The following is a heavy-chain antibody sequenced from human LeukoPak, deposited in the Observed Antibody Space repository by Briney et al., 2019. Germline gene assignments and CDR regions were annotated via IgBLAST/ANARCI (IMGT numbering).Heavy chain of an antibody. CDR2: ISSSSSCT. CDR1: GFTFSDYY. CDR3: ARAPHYSNYGPYYYGMDV. D-gene: IGHD4-11*01. Sequence: GGSLRLSCAASGFTFSDYYMSWIRQAPGKGLEWVSYISSSSSCTNYADSVKGRFTISRGNAKNSLYLQMNSLRAEDTAVYYCARAPHYSNYGPYYYGMDVWGQGTTVTVSS. J-gene: IGHJ6*02. V-gene: IGHV3-11*06.